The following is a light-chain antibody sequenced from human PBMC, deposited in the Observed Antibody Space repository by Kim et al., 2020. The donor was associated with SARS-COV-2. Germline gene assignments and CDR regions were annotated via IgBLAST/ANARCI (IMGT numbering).Light chain of an antibody. CDR3: QEWDSSTWV. CDR2: QDS. CDR1: KLGDKY. V-gene: IGLV3-1*01. Sequence: VSPGQTASINCSGDKLGDKYACWYQQKPGQSPVLVIYQDSKRPSGIPGRFSGSNSGNTATLTISGTQAMDEADYYCQEWDSSTWVFGGGTKLTVL. J-gene: IGLJ3*02.